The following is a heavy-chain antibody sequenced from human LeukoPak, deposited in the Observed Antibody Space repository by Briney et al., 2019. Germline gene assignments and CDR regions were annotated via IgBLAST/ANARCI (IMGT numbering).Heavy chain of an antibody. J-gene: IGHJ4*02. CDR2: ISSSSSYI. CDR1: GFTFSSYS. D-gene: IGHD6-19*01. CDR3: AREETSYSSGWYQIDY. Sequence: GGSLRLSCAASGFTFSSYSMNWVRQAPGKGLEWVSSISSSSSYIYYADSVKGRFTISRDNAKNSLYLQMNSLRAEDTAVYYCAREETSYSSGWYQIDYWGQGTLVTVSS. V-gene: IGHV3-21*01.